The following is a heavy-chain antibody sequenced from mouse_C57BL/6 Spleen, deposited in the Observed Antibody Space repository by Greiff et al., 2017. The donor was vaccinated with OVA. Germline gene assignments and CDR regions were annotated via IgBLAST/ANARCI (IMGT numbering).Heavy chain of an antibody. J-gene: IGHJ2*01. V-gene: IGHV1-50*01. D-gene: IGHD2-1*01. Sequence: VQLQQPGAELVKPGASVKLSCKASGYTFTSYWMQWVKQRPGQGLEWIGEIDPSDSYTNYNQKFKGKATLTVDPSSSTAYMQLSSLTSEDSAVYYCARRGYGNYPAYWGQGTTLTVSS. CDR2: IDPSDSYT. CDR3: ARRGYGNYPAY. CDR1: GYTFTSYW.